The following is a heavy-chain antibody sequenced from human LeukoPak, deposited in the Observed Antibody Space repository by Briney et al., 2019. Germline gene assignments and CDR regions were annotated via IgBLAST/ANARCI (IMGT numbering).Heavy chain of an antibody. V-gene: IGHV3-74*01. CDR2: INSDGSST. CDR1: EFTFSSYW. D-gene: IGHD3-3*01. J-gene: IGHJ4*02. Sequence: GGSLRLSCAASEFTFSSYWMHWVRQAPGKGLVWVSRINSDGSSTSYADSVKGRFTISRDNAKNTLYLQMNSLRAEDTAVYYCARDSSAWSGYYDYWGQGTLVTVSS. CDR3: ARDSSAWSGYYDY.